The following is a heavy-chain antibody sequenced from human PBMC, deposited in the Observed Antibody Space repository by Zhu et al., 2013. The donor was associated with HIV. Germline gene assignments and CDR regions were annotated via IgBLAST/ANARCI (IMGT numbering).Heavy chain of an antibody. J-gene: IGHJ2*01. CDR1: GYNFNNYF. CDR3: AREYQLPHRRWNFDL. D-gene: IGHD2-2*01. V-gene: IGHV1-2*02. CDR2: ISPNSGGT. Sequence: QVQLLQSGAEIKRPGASVTMSCTASGYNFNNYFINWVRQAPGQGPEWMGWISPNSGGTNYAQKFQGRVTMTRDTSISTAYMELSRLRSDDTAVYYCAREYQLPHRRWNFDLWGRGTLVTVSS.